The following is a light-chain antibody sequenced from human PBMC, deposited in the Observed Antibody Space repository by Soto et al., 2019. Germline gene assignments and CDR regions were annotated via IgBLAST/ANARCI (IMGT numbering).Light chain of an antibody. CDR1: SSDIGAYDY. CDR3: TSFTSSNIVV. CDR2: GVS. J-gene: IGLJ2*01. V-gene: IGLV2-14*03. Sequence: QSALTQPASVSGSPGQSITISCTGTSSDIGAYDYVSWYQQHPGKAPKFIIYGVSSRPSGVSPRFSCSKSGNTASLTISGLQAEDEADYFCTSFTSSNIVVFGGGTKLTVL.